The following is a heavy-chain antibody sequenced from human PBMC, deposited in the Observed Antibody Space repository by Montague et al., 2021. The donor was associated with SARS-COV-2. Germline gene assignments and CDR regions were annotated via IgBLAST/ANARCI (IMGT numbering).Heavy chain of an antibody. CDR3: ARHRATGGNYYYGMDV. D-gene: IGHD1-1*01. CDR1: GYSFTTYW. V-gene: IGHV5-51*01. Sequence: QSGAEVKKPGKSLKISCQGSGYSFTTYWTAWVCQVPGKGLDWVGIINPGDTDVRYSPPFQGQVTISVDRSTSTSYLQWTSLKTSDSGIHYCARHRATGGNYYYGMDVWGQGTTVTVSS. J-gene: IGHJ6*02. CDR2: INPGDTDV.